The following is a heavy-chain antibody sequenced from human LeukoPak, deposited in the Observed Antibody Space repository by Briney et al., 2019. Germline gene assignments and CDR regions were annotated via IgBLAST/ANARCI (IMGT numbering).Heavy chain of an antibody. CDR2: ISSSSSYI. Sequence: GGSLRLSCAASGFTFSSYAMSWVRQAPGKGLEWVSSISSSSSYIYYADSVKGRFTISRDNAKNSLYLQMNSLRAEDTAVYYCARVSTNGLDYWGQGTLVTVSS. V-gene: IGHV3-21*01. D-gene: IGHD2-8*01. CDR1: GFTFSSYA. CDR3: ARVSTNGLDY. J-gene: IGHJ4*02.